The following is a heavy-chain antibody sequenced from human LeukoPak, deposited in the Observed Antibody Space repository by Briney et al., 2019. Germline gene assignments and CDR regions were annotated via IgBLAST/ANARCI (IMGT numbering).Heavy chain of an antibody. Sequence: PVGALRLSCAASRFTLTSYAMSWVRQAPGKGLEWVSAISGSGGSTYYADSVKGRFSISRDNSKNTLYLQMNSLRAEDTAVYYCAKALSNLIVVVTATGHFDYWGQGTLVTVSS. V-gene: IGHV3-23*01. CDR3: AKALSNLIVVVTATGHFDY. J-gene: IGHJ4*02. D-gene: IGHD2-21*02. CDR2: ISGSGGST. CDR1: RFTLTSYA.